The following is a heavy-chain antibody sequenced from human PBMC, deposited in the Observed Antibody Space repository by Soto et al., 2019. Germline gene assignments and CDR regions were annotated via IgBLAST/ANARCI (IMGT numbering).Heavy chain of an antibody. CDR3: ARDDGSGSYFGYYGMDV. Sequence: ETLSLTCTVSGGSISSYYWSWIRQPPGKGLEWIGYIYYSGSTNYNPSLKSRVTISVDTSKNQFSLKLSSVTAADTAVYYCARDDGSGSYFGYYGMDVWGQGTTLTVSS. V-gene: IGHV4-59*01. J-gene: IGHJ6*02. CDR1: GGSISSYY. CDR2: IYYSGST. D-gene: IGHD3-10*01.